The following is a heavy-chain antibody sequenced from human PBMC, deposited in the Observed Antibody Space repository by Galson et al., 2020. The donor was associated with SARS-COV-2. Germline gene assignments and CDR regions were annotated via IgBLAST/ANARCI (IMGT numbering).Heavy chain of an antibody. D-gene: IGHD3-10*01. CDR1: GFTFSNYE. CDR2: ISGGGSTI. J-gene: IGHJ4*02. V-gene: IGHV3-48*03. CDR3: ARDFYYGSGRFDF. Sequence: GGSLRLSCAASGFTFSNYEMNWVRQAPGKGPEWVSYISGGGSTIYYADSVKGRFTTSRDNADNSLFLEMSSLRAEDTAVYYCARDFYYGSGRFDFWGQGTLVTVSS.